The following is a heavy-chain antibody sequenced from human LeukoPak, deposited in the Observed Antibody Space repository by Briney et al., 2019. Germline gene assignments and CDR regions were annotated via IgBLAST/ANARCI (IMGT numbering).Heavy chain of an antibody. J-gene: IGHJ5*02. CDR3: ARGIDYGSNSFDP. D-gene: IGHD4/OR15-4a*01. CDR1: GFTFSNYA. CDR2: INGRGGAT. V-gene: IGHV3-23*01. Sequence: PGGSLRLSCAASGFTFSNYAMSWVRQAPGRGLEWVSAINGRGGATYNADAVKGRFTISRDNSKSTLFLQMNSLRAEDTAVYYCARGIDYGSNSFDPWGQGTLVTVSS.